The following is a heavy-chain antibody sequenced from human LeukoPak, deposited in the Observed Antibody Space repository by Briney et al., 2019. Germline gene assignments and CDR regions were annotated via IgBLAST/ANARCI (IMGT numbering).Heavy chain of an antibody. V-gene: IGHV3-7*01. CDR3: ARWCDGTTETIGRILKLTVFASGGRNWFDP. Sequence: GGSLRLSCAASGFTFRSYWMSWVRQAPGTGLEWVAIVKQDGSETYYVDSVKGRFTISRDNAKNSLYLQMNSLRAEDTAVYYCARWCDGTTETIGRILKLTVFASGGRNWFDPWGQGTLVTVSS. CDR1: GFTFRSYW. CDR2: VKQDGSET. D-gene: IGHD1-1*01. J-gene: IGHJ5*02.